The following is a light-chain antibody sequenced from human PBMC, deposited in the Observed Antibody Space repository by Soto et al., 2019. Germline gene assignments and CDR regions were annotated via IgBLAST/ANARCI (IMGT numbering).Light chain of an antibody. Sequence: EVLLTQSPATLSVSPGDRATLSCRASQSVNIDFAWYQQKPGQAPRLLIYDASNMSPGIPTRFSGSGSGTAFCRSIRRQETEDFAVYYCQNRHNFGPGTKVDIK. CDR1: QSVNID. CDR3: QNRHN. J-gene: IGKJ3*01. CDR2: DAS. V-gene: IGKV3-11*01.